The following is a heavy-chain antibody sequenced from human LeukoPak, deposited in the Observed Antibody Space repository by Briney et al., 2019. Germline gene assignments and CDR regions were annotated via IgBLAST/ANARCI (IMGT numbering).Heavy chain of an antibody. CDR3: ARWWNYYDSSGSPAGGAFDI. CDR2: IYHSGST. V-gene: IGHV4-59*01. D-gene: IGHD3-22*01. J-gene: IGHJ3*02. CDR1: GGSISSYY. Sequence: SETLSLTCTVSGGSISSYYWSWIRQPPGKGLEWLGYIYHSGSTNYNPSLKSRVTISVDTSKNQFSLKLSSVTAADTAVYYCARWWNYYDSSGSPAGGAFDIWGQGTMVTVSS.